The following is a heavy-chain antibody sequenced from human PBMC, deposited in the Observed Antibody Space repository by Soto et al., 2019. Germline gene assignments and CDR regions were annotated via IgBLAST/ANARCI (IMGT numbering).Heavy chain of an antibody. CDR1: GGSISSSRYY. Sequence: QLQLQESGPRLVKPSETLSLTCTVSGGSISSSRYYWAWIRQSPGKGLEWIGSVYYSGSTYYNPSLQSRVTISVSTSNNQFSLKLNSVTAADTAVYYCASLQLVPEGYFDPWGQGTLVTVSS. CDR3: ASLQLVPEGYFDP. V-gene: IGHV4-39*01. J-gene: IGHJ5*02. CDR2: VYYSGST. D-gene: IGHD2-2*01.